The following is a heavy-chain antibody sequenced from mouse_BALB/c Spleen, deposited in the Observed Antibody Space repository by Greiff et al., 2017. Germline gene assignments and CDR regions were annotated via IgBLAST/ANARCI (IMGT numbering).Heavy chain of an antibody. Sequence: QVQLQQSGPQLVRPGASVKISCKASGYSFTSYWMHWVKQRPGQGLEWIGMIDPSDSETRLNQKFKDKATLTVDKSSSTAYMQLSSPTSEDSAVYYCARSGAYDYDVDAYWGQGTLVTVSA. CDR3: ARSGAYDYDVDAY. J-gene: IGHJ3*01. D-gene: IGHD2-4*01. V-gene: IGHV1S127*01. CDR1: GYSFTSYW. CDR2: IDPSDSET.